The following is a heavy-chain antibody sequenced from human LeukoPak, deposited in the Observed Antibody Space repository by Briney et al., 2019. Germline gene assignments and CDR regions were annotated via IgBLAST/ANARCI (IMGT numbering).Heavy chain of an antibody. CDR1: GGSISSYY. CDR3: ARGSPILLRGIDY. J-gene: IGHJ4*02. CDR2: IYYSGST. Sequence: SETLSLTCTVSGGSISSYYWSWIRQPPGKGLEWIGYIYYSGSTNYNPSLKSRVTISVDTSKNQFSLKLSSVTAADTAVYYCARGSPILLRGIDYWGQGTLVTVSS. D-gene: IGHD3-3*01. V-gene: IGHV4-59*01.